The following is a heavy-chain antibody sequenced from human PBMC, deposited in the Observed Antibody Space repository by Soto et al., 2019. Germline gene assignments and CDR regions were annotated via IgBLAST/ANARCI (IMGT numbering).Heavy chain of an antibody. J-gene: IGHJ4*02. Sequence: QVQLVESGGGVVQPGRSLRLSCAASGSTFRSYGIHWVRQAPGKGLQWVATISFDGSNTHYVDSVQGRFTISRDNSVNTVFLQMNGLRVEDTAGYYRAKDTPLYASNCYYVFDQWGQGTLVSVSS. CDR1: GSTFRSYG. CDR3: AKDTPLYASNCYYVFDQ. CDR2: ISFDGSNT. V-gene: IGHV3-30*18. D-gene: IGHD3-16*01.